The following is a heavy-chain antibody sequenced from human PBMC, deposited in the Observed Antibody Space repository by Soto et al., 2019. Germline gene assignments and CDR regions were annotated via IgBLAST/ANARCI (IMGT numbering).Heavy chain of an antibody. Sequence: QVQLVQSGAEVKKPGASVKVSCKASGYTFTSYGISWVRQAPGQGLEWMGWISAYNGNTNYAQKLQGRVTLTTDTSTSTDYMELRSLRSDDTAVYYCASFPWGSGVGAFDYWGQGTLVTVSS. CDR2: ISAYNGNT. D-gene: IGHD3-10*01. V-gene: IGHV1-18*01. CDR3: ASFPWGSGVGAFDY. J-gene: IGHJ4*02. CDR1: GYTFTSYG.